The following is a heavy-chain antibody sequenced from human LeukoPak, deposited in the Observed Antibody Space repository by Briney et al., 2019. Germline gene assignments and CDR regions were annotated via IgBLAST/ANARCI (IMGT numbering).Heavy chain of an antibody. CDR2: ISVHNGNK. Sequence: ASVKVSCKASGYSFISYGFTWVRQAPGQGLEWMGWISVHNGNKDYAQKFQGRVTMTTDTPTSTAYMEVRRLRSDDTAVYYCARRGSGGSSDYWGQGTVVTVSS. V-gene: IGHV1-18*01. D-gene: IGHD2-15*01. CDR1: GYSFISYG. J-gene: IGHJ4*02. CDR3: ARRGSGGSSDY.